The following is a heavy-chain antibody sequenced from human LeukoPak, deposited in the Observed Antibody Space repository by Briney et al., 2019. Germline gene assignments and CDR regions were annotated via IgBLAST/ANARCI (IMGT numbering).Heavy chain of an antibody. CDR3: ARVITGDSYYFDS. CDR2: ISGGGVTT. J-gene: IGHJ4*02. D-gene: IGHD7-27*01. CDR1: GFTFNTFA. Sequence: PGGSLRLSCAASGFTFNTFAMTWVRQAPGKGLEWVSAISGGGVTTFYADSVKGRFIISRDNSKNTLYLQMNSLRAEDTAVYYCARVITGDSYYFDSWGQGTLLTVSS. V-gene: IGHV3-23*01.